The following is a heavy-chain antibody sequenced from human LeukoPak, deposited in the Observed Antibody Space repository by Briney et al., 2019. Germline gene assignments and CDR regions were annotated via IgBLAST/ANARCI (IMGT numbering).Heavy chain of an antibody. CDR2: IRYDGSYK. CDR1: GFTFSSYG. D-gene: IGHD1-26*01. V-gene: IGHV3-30*02. Sequence: GGSLRLSCAASGFTFSSYGMHWVRQAPGKGLEWVAFIRYDGSYKYYADSVKGRFTISRDNSKNTLSLEMNSLRAEDTAVYYCTKDISGSYGFDYWGQGTLVTVSS. J-gene: IGHJ4*02. CDR3: TKDISGSYGFDY.